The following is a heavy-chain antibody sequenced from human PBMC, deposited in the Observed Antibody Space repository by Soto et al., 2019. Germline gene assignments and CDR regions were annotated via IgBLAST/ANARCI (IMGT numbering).Heavy chain of an antibody. Sequence: ASVHVSCKASAYTFTSYYMHWTRQAPGQGLERMGIINPSGGSTSYAQKFQGRVTMTRDTSTSTVYMELSSLRSEDTAVYYCARGSVATIPYYFDYWGQGTLVTVSS. CDR1: AYTFTSYY. D-gene: IGHD5-12*01. V-gene: IGHV1-46*03. CDR2: INPSGGST. CDR3: ARGSVATIPYYFDY. J-gene: IGHJ4*02.